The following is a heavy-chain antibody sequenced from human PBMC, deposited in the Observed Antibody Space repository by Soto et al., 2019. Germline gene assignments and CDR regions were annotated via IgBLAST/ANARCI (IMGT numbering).Heavy chain of an antibody. CDR3: TKDRSSGGSCYSLSS. V-gene: IGHV3-23*01. D-gene: IGHD2-15*01. Sequence: EVQLLESGGGLVQPGGSLRLSCAASGFTFKSLAMSWVRQAPGKGLEWVAGISGSGDNTYYADSIKGRFTISRDNSKNSLVLQVNSLRVEDTAVYYCTKDRSSGGSCYSLSSWGQGTLVTVSS. CDR2: ISGSGDNT. J-gene: IGHJ4*02. CDR1: GFTFKSLA.